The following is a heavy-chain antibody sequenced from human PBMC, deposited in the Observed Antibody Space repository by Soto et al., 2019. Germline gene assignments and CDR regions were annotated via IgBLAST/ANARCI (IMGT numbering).Heavy chain of an antibody. Sequence: SETLSLTCTVSGGSISSYYWSWIRQPPGKGLEWIGYIYYSGSTNYNPSLKSRVTISVDTSKNQFSLKLSSVTAADTAVYYCASSSLLWFGESHFDYWGQGTLVTVSS. CDR2: IYYSGST. V-gene: IGHV4-59*01. D-gene: IGHD3-10*01. CDR3: ASSSLLWFGESHFDY. CDR1: GGSISSYY. J-gene: IGHJ4*02.